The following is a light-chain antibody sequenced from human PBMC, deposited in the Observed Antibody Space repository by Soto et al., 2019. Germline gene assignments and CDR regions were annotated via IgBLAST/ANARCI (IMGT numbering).Light chain of an antibody. CDR3: PQYGGSDP. V-gene: IGKV3-20*01. CDR2: GAS. Sequence: VLTQSPGTLSLSPGERAILSCRASQSITSNYLAWYQQKPGRSPRLLIYGASNRATGIPDRFSGSGSATHFTLTISRLEPEDFAVYYCPQYGGSDPFCGGTKVEIK. CDR1: QSITSNY. J-gene: IGKJ4*01.